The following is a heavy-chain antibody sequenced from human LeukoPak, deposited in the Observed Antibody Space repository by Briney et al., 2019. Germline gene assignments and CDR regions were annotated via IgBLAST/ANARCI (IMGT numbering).Heavy chain of an antibody. CDR1: GGSCSGYY. CDR2: INHSGST. Sequence: SETLSLTCAVYGGSCSGYYWSWIRQPPGKGLEWIGEINHSGSTNYNPSLKSRVTISVDTSKNQFSLKLSSVTAADTAVYYCARAVGYDYVWGSYRYAPDYWGQGTLVTVSS. J-gene: IGHJ4*02. V-gene: IGHV4-34*01. CDR3: ARAVGYDYVWGSYRYAPDY. D-gene: IGHD3-16*02.